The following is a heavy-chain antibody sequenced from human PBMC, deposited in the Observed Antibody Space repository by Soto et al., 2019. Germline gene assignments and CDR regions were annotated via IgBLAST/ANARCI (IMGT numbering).Heavy chain of an antibody. D-gene: IGHD2-15*01. Sequence: GESLNISCKGSGYSFTSYWIGWVRQMPGKGLEWMGIIYPGDSDTRYSPSFQGQVTISADKSISTAYLQWSSLKASDTAMYYCARDMDGNYYGMDVWGQGTTVTVSS. CDR3: ARDMDGNYYGMDV. J-gene: IGHJ6*02. V-gene: IGHV5-51*01. CDR1: GYSFTSYW. CDR2: IYPGDSDT.